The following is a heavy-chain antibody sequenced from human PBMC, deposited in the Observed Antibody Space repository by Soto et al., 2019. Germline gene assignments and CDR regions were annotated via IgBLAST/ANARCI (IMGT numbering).Heavy chain of an antibody. J-gene: IGHJ4*02. D-gene: IGHD2-21*01. V-gene: IGHV3-30-3*01. CDR1: GFTFSSYA. CDR2: ISYDGSNK. Sequence: PGGSLRLSCAASGFTFSSYAMHWVRQAPGKGLEWVAVISYDGSNKYYADSVKGRFTISRDNSKNTLYLQMNSLRAEDTAVYYCAREIAYTFDYWGQGTLVTVSS. CDR3: AREIAYTFDY.